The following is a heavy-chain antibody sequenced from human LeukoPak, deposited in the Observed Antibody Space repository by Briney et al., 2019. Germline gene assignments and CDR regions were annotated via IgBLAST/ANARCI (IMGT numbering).Heavy chain of an antibody. V-gene: IGHV4-59*01. D-gene: IGHD1-26*01. J-gene: IGHJ3*02. Sequence: SETLSLTCTVSGGSISSYYWSWIRQPPGKGLEWIGYIYYSGSTNYNPSLKSRVTISVDTSKNQFSLKLSSVTAADTAVYYCARGLVGAYDAFDIRGQGTMVTVSS. CDR1: GGSISSYY. CDR2: IYYSGST. CDR3: ARGLVGAYDAFDI.